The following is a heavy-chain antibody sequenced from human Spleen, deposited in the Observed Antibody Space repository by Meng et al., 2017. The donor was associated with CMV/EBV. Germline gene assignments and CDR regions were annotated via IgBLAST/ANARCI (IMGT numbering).Heavy chain of an antibody. CDR1: GFTFSSYD. J-gene: IGHJ6*02. D-gene: IGHD3-3*01. CDR2: IGTAGDT. V-gene: IGHV3-13*01. CDR3: ARDITIFGVPMRIGGMDV. Sequence: GESLKISCAASGFTFSSYDMHWVRQATGKGLEWVSAIGTAGDTYYPGSVKGRFTISRENAKNSLYPQMNSLRAGDTAVYYCARDITIFGVPMRIGGMDVWGQGTTVTVSS.